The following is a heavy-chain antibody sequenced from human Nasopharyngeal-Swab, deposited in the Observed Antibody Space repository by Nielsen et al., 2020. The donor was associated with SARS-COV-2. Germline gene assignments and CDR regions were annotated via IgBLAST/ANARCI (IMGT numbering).Heavy chain of an antibody. J-gene: IGHJ4*02. V-gene: IGHV4-34*01. CDR2: INHSGST. D-gene: IGHD6-13*01. CDR3: ARGSLLTVYSSSWYWFDY. Sequence: RQAPGKGLEWLGEINHSGSTNYTPSLKSRLTISVDTSKNQFSLKLSSVTAGDTAVYYCARGSLLTVYSSSWYWFDYWGQGTLVTVSS.